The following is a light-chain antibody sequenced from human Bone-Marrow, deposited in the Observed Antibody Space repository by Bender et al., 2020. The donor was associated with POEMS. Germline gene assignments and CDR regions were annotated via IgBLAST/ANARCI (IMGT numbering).Light chain of an antibody. V-gene: IGLV1-44*01. Sequence: QSVLTQPPSASGTPGQRVTISCSGGSSNIGAHAVNWYQLLPGTAPKLLIYSSHRRPSEVPDRFSGSKSGTLASLAISGLQSEDEADYYCATWDDRLNGWVFGGGTKLTVL. CDR3: ATWDDRLNGWV. J-gene: IGLJ3*02. CDR2: SSH. CDR1: SSNIGAHA.